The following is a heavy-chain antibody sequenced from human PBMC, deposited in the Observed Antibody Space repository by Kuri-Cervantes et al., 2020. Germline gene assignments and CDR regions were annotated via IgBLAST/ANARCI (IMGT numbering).Heavy chain of an antibody. CDR3: ARSGGSPKNYYYYMDV. CDR1: GGSFSGYY. D-gene: IGHD2-15*01. J-gene: IGHJ6*03. CDR2: INHSGST. V-gene: IGHV4-34*01. Sequence: GSLRLSCAVYGGSFSGYYWSWIRQPPGKGLEWIGEINHSGSTNYNPSLKSRVTISVDKSKSQCSLKLSSVTAADTAVYYCARSGGSPKNYYYYMDVWGKGTTVTVSS.